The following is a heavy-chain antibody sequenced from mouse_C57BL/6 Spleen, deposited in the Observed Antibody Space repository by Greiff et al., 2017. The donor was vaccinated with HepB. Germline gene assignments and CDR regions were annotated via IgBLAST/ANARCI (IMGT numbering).Heavy chain of an antibody. J-gene: IGHJ3*01. V-gene: IGHV1-80*01. CDR3: ARSYYYGSSYGFAY. D-gene: IGHD1-1*01. CDR2: IYPGDGDT. Sequence: VQLVESGAELVKPGASVKISCKASGYAFSSYWMNWVKQRPGKGLEWIGQIYPGDGDTNYNGKFKGKATLTADKSSSTAYMQLSSLTSEDSAVYFCARSYYYGSSYGFAYWGQGTLVTVSA. CDR1: GYAFSSYW.